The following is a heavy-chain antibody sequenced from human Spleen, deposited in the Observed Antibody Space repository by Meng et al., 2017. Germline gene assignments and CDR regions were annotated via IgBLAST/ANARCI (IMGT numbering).Heavy chain of an antibody. CDR2: IGHSGIT. CDR3: ATYDFSGGIDP. CDR1: GGSISTSGYY. V-gene: IGHV4-39*07. J-gene: IGHJ5*02. Sequence: QPQLQESGPGLVKPSEALSLTCSVSGGSISTSGYYWGWIRQPPGKGLEWIGSIGHSGITYYTPSLKSRVTISVDKSNNQFSLKLSSVTAADTAVYYCATYDFSGGIDPWGQGTLVTVSS. D-gene: IGHD3-3*01.